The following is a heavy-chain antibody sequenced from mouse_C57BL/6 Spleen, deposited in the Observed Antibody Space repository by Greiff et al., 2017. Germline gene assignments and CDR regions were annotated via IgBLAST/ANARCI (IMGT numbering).Heavy chain of an antibody. J-gene: IGHJ2*01. Sequence: EVQLMESGPVLVKPGASVKISCKTSGYSFTDYNMHWVNQSTGKSLEWIGAINPSYRTISYNQKFKGKATLTADQSASTAYMQHNSLTSEDSAVXDCATGPFDYWGQGTTLTVAS. V-gene: IGHV1-39*01. CDR3: ATGPFDY. CDR1: GYSFTDYN. CDR2: INPSYRTI.